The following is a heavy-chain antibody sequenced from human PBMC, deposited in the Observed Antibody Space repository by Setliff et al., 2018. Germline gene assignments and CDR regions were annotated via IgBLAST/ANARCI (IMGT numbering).Heavy chain of an antibody. V-gene: IGHV1-18*01. D-gene: IGHD3-3*01. CDR3: TTDRGFSEWPLYGSLVSHYYGMDV. J-gene: IGHJ6*02. CDR2: ISAYNGDT. Sequence: ASVKVSCKASGYIFTNYGINWVRQAPGQGLEWMGWISAYNGDTNYAQKLQGRVTMTTDTSTSTAYMELRSLKTEDTGVYYCTTDRGFSEWPLYGSLVSHYYGMDVWGQGTTVTVSS. CDR1: GYIFTNYG.